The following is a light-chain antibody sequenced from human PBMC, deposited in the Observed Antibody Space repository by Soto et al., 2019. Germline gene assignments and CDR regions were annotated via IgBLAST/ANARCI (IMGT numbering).Light chain of an antibody. CDR2: AAS. V-gene: IGKV1-39*01. CDR1: QSISSY. Sequence: DIQITQSPSSLSASVGDRVTITCRASQSISSYLSWYQQKPGKAPKLLIYAASSLQSGVPSRFSGSGSGADFTLTISSLQPEDFATYYCQQSYSTITFGQGTRLEIK. J-gene: IGKJ5*01. CDR3: QQSYSTIT.